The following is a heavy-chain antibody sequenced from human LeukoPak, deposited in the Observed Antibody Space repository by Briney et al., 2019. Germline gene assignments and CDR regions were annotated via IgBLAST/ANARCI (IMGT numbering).Heavy chain of an antibody. V-gene: IGHV4-59*01. J-gene: IGHJ3*02. D-gene: IGHD5-18*01. CDR3: AKADRTSMVTI. CDR1: GGSLSYYY. CDR2: IYHSGST. Sequence: SETLSLTCTVSGGSLSYYYWSWLRQPPGKGLEWIGYIYHSGSTNYNPSLNSQVTISVDTSKNQFSLKVRSVTAADTALYYCAKADRTSMVTIWGQGTMVTVSS.